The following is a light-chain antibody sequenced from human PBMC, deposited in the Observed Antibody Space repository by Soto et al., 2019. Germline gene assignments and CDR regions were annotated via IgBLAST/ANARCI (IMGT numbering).Light chain of an antibody. CDR1: QSVSSRY. CDR3: QHYNSYPAA. CDR2: GAS. V-gene: IGKV3-20*01. J-gene: IGKJ1*01. Sequence: LLTQSPVTLSLSPGERATLSCRASQSVSSRYLAWYQQKPGQAPRLLIYGASSRATGIPERFSGSGSGTEFTLTISSLQPDDFATYYCQHYNSYPAAFGQGTKVDIK.